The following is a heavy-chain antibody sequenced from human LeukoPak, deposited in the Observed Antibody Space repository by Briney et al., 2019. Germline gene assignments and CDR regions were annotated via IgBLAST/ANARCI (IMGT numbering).Heavy chain of an antibody. CDR1: GGSNSSYY. J-gene: IGHJ4*02. CDR3: ARGLAAAAVAGLDY. Sequence: SETLSLTCTVAGGSNSSYYWSWIRQPPGKALEWIGYIYYSGSTNYNPSLKSRVTISVDTSKNQFSLKLSSVTAADTAVYYCARGLAAAAVAGLDYWGQGTLVTVSS. V-gene: IGHV4-59*01. CDR2: IYYSGST. D-gene: IGHD6-19*01.